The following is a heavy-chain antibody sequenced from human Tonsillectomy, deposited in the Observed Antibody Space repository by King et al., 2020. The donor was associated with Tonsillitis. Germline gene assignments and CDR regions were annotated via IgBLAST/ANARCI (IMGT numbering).Heavy chain of an antibody. J-gene: IGHJ3*02. CDR3: PRDLFDYYGAGSTPGAFDI. D-gene: IGHD3-10*01. V-gene: IGHV4-38-2*02. CDR2: IYHSGST. Sequence: VQLQESGPGLVKPSETLSLTCTVSGYSISSGYYWGWIRQPPGKGLEWIGSIYHSGSTYYNPSLKSRVTISVDTSKNQFSLKLISVTAADTAVYYCPRDLFDYYGAGSTPGAFDIGGQGTMATVSS. CDR1: GYSISSGYY.